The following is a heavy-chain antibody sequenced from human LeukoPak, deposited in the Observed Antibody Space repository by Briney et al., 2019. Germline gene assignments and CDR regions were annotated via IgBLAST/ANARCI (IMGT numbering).Heavy chain of an antibody. D-gene: IGHD3-22*01. CDR3: ARDSPPVGYYDSSGYYYVRGYGMDV. Sequence: GGSLRLSCAASGFTFSSYEMNWVRQAPGKGLEWVSYISSSGSTIYYADSVKGRFTISRDNSKNTLYLQMNSLRAEDTAVYYCARDSPPVGYYDSSGYYYVRGYGMDVWGQGTTVTVSS. CDR2: ISSSGSTI. V-gene: IGHV3-48*03. CDR1: GFTFSSYE. J-gene: IGHJ6*02.